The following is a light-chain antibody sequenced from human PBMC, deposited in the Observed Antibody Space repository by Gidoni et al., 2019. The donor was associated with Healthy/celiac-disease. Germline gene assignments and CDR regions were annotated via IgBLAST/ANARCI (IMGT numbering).Light chain of an antibody. J-gene: IGKJ4*01. Sequence: EIVLTQSPATLSLSPGERATVSCRASQSVSSYLAWYQQKPGQAPRLLIYDASNRATGIPARFSGSGSGTDFTLTISSLEPEDFAVYYCQQRSNWPLTFXGXTKVXIK. CDR3: QQRSNWPLT. V-gene: IGKV3-11*01. CDR1: QSVSSY. CDR2: DAS.